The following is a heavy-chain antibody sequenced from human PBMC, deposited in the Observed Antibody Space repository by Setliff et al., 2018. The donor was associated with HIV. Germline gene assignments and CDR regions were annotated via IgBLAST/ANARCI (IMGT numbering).Heavy chain of an antibody. CDR2: ICGSDGAT. J-gene: IGHJ4*02. Sequence: GESLKISCAASGFTVSSNYMNWVRQAPGKGLEWVSGICGSDGATYYADSVKGRFTISRDSSKSTLYLQMNGLRAEDTAVYYCAQDPRPDYTGQYFFFAYWGQGALVTVSS. CDR3: AQDPRPDYTGQYFFFAY. D-gene: IGHD2-2*02. V-gene: IGHV3-23*01. CDR1: GFTVSSNY.